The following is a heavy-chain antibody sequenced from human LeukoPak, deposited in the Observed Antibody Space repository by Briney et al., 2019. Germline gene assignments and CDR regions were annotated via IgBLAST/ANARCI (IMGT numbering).Heavy chain of an antibody. V-gene: IGHV1-2*02. CDR1: GYTFTGYY. J-gene: IGHJ6*02. CDR3: ARLSITMVRGAPYGMDV. Sequence: ASVKVSCKASGYTFTGYYMHWVRQAPGQGLEWMGWINPNSGGTNYAQKFQGRVTMTRDTSISTAYMELSRLRSDNTAVYYCARLSITMVRGAPYGMDVWGQGTTVTVSS. CDR2: INPNSGGT. D-gene: IGHD3-10*01.